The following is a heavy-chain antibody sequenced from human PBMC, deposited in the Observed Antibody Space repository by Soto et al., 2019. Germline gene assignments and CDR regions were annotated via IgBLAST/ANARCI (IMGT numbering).Heavy chain of an antibody. CDR1: GGSIRSYY. CDR3: ARGSMVRGPTPFDY. CDR2: VYYSGSA. D-gene: IGHD3-10*01. J-gene: IGHJ4*02. V-gene: IGHV4-59*01. Sequence: SETLSLTCNVSGGSIRSYYWNWIRQPPGKTLEWIGDVYYSGSANYNPSLKSRVTISVDMSRNQFSLKLNSVTAADTAVYYCARGSMVRGPTPFDYWGQGTLVTVSA.